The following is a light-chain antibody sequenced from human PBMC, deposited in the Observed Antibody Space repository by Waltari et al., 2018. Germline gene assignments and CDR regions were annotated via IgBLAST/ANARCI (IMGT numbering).Light chain of an antibody. J-gene: IGKJ3*01. CDR1: QSVFYSSNNKNY. CDR2: WAS. CDR3: QQYYSMPLT. V-gene: IGKV4-1*01. Sequence: DIVMTQSPDSLAVSLGERVSINCKSSQSVFYSSNNKNYLAWYQQKPGQPPKPLMYWASSREYGVPKRFTSSGSGTDFTLTISSLEADDVAIYYCQQYYSMPLTFGPGTTVEI.